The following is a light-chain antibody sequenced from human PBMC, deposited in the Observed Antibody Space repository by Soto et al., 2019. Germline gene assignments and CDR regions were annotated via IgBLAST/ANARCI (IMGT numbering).Light chain of an antibody. V-gene: IGKV1-6*01. CDR3: LQHNNYPFT. J-gene: IGKJ3*01. Sequence: AIQMTQSPSSLSASVGDTVTITCRASQAIRTDLAWYQQKPGKAPKLLSYAASNLDSGVPSRFSGVGSGTDFFLTVSSLQPEDCATYYWLQHNNYPFTFGPGTKVAIK. CDR1: QAIRTD. CDR2: AAS.